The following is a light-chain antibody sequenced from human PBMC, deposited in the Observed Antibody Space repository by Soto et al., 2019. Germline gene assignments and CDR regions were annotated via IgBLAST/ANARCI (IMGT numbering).Light chain of an antibody. CDR2: GAS. Sequence: EIVLTQSPGTLSLSPGERAPLSCRASQSVSSSYLAWYQQKPGQAPRLLISGASTRATGIPARFSGSGSGTEFSLTISSLQSEDFAIYYCQQYNNWPLTFGGGTKVDIK. CDR3: QQYNNWPLT. V-gene: IGKV3-15*01. CDR1: QSVSSSY. J-gene: IGKJ4*01.